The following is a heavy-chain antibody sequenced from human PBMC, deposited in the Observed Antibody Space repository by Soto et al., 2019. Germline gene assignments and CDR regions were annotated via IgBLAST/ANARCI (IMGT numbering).Heavy chain of an antibody. Sequence: GGSLRLSCAASGFTFSSYGMHWVRQAPGKGLEWVAVISYDGSNKYYADSVKGRFTISRDNSKNTLYLQMNSLRAEDTAVYYCAKGGGPGARGHDFPGLFDPWGQGTLVTVSS. CDR2: ISYDGSNK. V-gene: IGHV3-30*18. CDR3: AKGGGPGARGHDFPGLFDP. CDR1: GFTFSSYG. D-gene: IGHD3-3*01. J-gene: IGHJ5*02.